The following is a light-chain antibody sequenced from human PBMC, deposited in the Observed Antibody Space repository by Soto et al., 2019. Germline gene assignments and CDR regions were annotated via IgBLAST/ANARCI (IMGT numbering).Light chain of an antibody. Sequence: QSVLTQPPSASGSPVQSVTISCTGTSSDAGGYNYVSWYQQHPGKAPKLMIYEVSERPSGVPDRFSGSKSSNTASLTVSGLQAEDEADYYCSSYAGSNNFVFGTGTKVTVL. CDR1: SSDAGGYNY. CDR2: EVS. V-gene: IGLV2-8*01. J-gene: IGLJ1*01. CDR3: SSYAGSNNFV.